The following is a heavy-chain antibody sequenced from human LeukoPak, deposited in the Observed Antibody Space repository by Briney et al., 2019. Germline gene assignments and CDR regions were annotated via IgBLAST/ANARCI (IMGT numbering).Heavy chain of an antibody. J-gene: IGHJ4*02. Sequence: ASVEVSCKASGYTFTSYDINWVRQATGQGLEWMGWMNPNSGNTGYAQKFQGRATMTRNTSISTAYMELSSLRSEDTAVYYCARGLGFGEFSDYWGQGTLVTVSS. V-gene: IGHV1-8*01. D-gene: IGHD3-10*01. CDR2: MNPNSGNT. CDR1: GYTFTSYD. CDR3: ARGLGFGEFSDY.